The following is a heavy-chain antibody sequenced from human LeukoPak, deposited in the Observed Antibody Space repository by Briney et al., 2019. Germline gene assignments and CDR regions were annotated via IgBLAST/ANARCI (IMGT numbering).Heavy chain of an antibody. J-gene: IGHJ6*02. CDR1: GFTFSSYS. V-gene: IGHV3-21*01. CDR2: ISSSSSYI. Sequence: KPGGSLRLSCAASGFTFSSYSMNWVRQAPGKGLEWVSSISSSSSYIYYADSVEGRFTISRDNSKNTLYLQMNSLRVEDAAIYYCARENRLIQPKKYYNYGMDVWGQGTTVTVSS. D-gene: IGHD2-8*01. CDR3: ARENRLIQPKKYYNYGMDV.